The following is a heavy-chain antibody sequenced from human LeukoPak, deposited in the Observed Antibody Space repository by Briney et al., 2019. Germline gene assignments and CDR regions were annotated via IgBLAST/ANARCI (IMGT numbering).Heavy chain of an antibody. D-gene: IGHD3-10*01. CDR2: INPDNGNT. J-gene: IGHJ4*02. CDR1: GYTFTTYP. V-gene: IGHV1-18*01. CDR3: ARVRTYSYGSGSYYWDYYFDY. Sequence: GASVKVSCKVAGYTFTTYPITWVRQAPGQGLEWMGWINPDNGNTIYAQKVQGRLTMTTDTSTTTAYMELRSLRSDDTAVYYCARVRTYSYGSGSYYWDYYFDYWGLGTLVTVSS.